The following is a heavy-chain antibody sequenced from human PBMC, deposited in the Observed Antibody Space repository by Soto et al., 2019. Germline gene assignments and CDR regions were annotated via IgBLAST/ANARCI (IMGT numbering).Heavy chain of an antibody. Sequence: GGSLRLSCEASGFTFTSFWMHWVRQVPGKGLVWVSRINSDGSNIRYADSVKGRFTVSRDNAKGTLYLQMNSLTVEDTAVYYCARDGAPIVVLGGNYDYWGQGTLVTVSS. J-gene: IGHJ1*01. CDR3: ARDGAPIVVLGGNYDY. V-gene: IGHV3-74*01. CDR2: INSDGSNI. D-gene: IGHD2-21*01. CDR1: GFTFTSFW.